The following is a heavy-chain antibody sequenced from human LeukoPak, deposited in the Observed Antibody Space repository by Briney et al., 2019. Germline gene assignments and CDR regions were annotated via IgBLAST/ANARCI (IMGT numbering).Heavy chain of an antibody. V-gene: IGHV4-39*07. Sequence: SETLSLTCTVSGGSISSSSYYWGWIRQPPGKGLEWIGSIYYSGSTYYNPSLKSRVTISVDTSKNQFSLKLSSVTAADTAVYYCARDHMDMGFDPWGQGTLVTVSS. D-gene: IGHD2-21*01. J-gene: IGHJ5*02. CDR3: ARDHMDMGFDP. CDR1: GGSISSSSYY. CDR2: IYYSGST.